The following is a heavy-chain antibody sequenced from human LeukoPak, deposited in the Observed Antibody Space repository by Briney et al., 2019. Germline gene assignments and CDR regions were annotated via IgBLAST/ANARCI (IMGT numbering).Heavy chain of an antibody. CDR3: ARFYSGYDPPRLDY. J-gene: IGHJ4*02. CDR2: INHSGST. D-gene: IGHD5-12*01. CDR1: GGSFSGYY. V-gene: IGHV4-34*01. Sequence: SETLSLTCTVYGGSFSGYYWSWIRQPPGKGLEWIGEINHSGSTNYNSSLKSRVTISLDTSKNQFSLKLNSVTAADTAVYYCARFYSGYDPPRLDYWGQGTLVTVSS.